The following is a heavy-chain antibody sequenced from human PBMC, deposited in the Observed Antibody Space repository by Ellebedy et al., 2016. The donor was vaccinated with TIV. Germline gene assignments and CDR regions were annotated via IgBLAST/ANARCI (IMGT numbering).Heavy chain of an antibody. D-gene: IGHD2-21*02. V-gene: IGHV3-30*02. Sequence: GESLKISXSASAFTFSSCVMHWVRQAPGKGLEWVAFIGNDGRSKHYAESVRGRFTIARDDSTMTLYLEMNTLRVEDSAVYYCATDGAHRDIEYWGQGTLVTVSS. J-gene: IGHJ4*02. CDR3: ATDGAHRDIEY. CDR2: IGNDGRSK. CDR1: AFTFSSCV.